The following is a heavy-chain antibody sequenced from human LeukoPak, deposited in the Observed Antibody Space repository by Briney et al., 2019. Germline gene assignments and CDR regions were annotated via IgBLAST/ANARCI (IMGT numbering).Heavy chain of an antibody. D-gene: IGHD1-7*01. J-gene: IGHJ4*02. CDR1: GLTLSNYW. CDR3: ARKYNWNFPFEF. CDR2: ISGDGIST. Sequence: GGSLRLSCAASGLTLSNYWMHWVRQEPGGGLGWVSRISGDGISTSYADSVKGRVTISRDNAKNTLYLQINSLRTEDTAVYYCARKYNWNFPFEFWGQGTLVTVSS. V-gene: IGHV3-74*01.